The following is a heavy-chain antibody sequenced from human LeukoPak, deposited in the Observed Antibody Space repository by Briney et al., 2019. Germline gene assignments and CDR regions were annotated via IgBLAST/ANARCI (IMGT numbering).Heavy chain of an antibody. CDR3: ARYPHYYGSGSYGYFDY. Sequence: SETLSLTCTVSGGSISSYYWSWIRQPPGKGLEWIGYIYYSGSTNYNPSLKSRVTISVDTSKNQFSLKLSSVTAADTAVYYCARYPHYYGSGSYGYFDYWGQGTLVTVSS. D-gene: IGHD3-10*01. J-gene: IGHJ4*02. V-gene: IGHV4-59*08. CDR2: IYYSGST. CDR1: GGSISSYY.